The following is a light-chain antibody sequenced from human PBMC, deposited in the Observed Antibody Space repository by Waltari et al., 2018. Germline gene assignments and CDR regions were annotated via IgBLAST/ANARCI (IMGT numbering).Light chain of an antibody. V-gene: IGLV1-40*01. CDR2: GSS. J-gene: IGLJ3*02. Sequence: QSVLTQPPSVSGAPGPRVTISCTGSGPNTGAGHDVPWYQQPPRAAPKLLIYGSSSRPLGVPDRFFGSTSGTSASLAIIGLQAEDEADYYCQSYDTSLSVVFGGGTKLTVL. CDR3: QSYDTSLSVV. CDR1: GPNTGAGHD.